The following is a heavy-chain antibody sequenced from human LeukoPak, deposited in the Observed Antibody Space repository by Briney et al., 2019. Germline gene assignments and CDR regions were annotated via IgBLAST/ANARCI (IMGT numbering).Heavy chain of an antibody. J-gene: IGHJ4*02. CDR1: GYTFTNYG. CDR3: ARDLVTGVAAPGAY. V-gene: IGHV1-18*01. Sequence: ASVKVSCKASGYTFTNYGITWMRQAPGQGLEWMGWINTYNGNTNYAQKLQGRVTITTDTSTSTAYMELRSLRSDDTAVSYPARDLVTGVAAPGAYWGQRALVTVSS. CDR2: INTYNGNT. D-gene: IGHD1-14*01.